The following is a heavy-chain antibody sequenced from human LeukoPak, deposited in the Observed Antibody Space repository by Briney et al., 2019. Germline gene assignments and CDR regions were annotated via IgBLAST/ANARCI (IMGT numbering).Heavy chain of an antibody. Sequence: ASVKVSCKASGYTFTSYYMHWVRQAPGQGLESMGISNPSGGSTSYAQKFQGRVTMTRDMSTSTVYMELSSLRSEDTAVYYCARDRYVAAAGTGFDYCGQGTLVTVSS. CDR3: ARDRYVAAAGTGFDY. CDR1: GYTFTSYY. D-gene: IGHD6-13*01. CDR2: SNPSGGST. V-gene: IGHV1-46*01. J-gene: IGHJ4*02.